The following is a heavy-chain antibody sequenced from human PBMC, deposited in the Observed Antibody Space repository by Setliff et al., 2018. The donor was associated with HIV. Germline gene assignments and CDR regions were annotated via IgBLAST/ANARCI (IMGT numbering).Heavy chain of an antibody. V-gene: IGHV1-3*01. J-gene: IGHJ4*02. CDR3: ARDRLAVAGTLGY. CDR2: INLVTGKT. D-gene: IGHD6-19*01. Sequence: ASVKVSCKTSGYTFTQSHDLHWVRQVPGQGPEWMGWINLVTGKTAYLQKFQGRVIITRDTSASTAFMELRSLRSDDTAVYYCARDRLAVAGTLGYWGQGTLVTVSS. CDR1: GYTFTQSHD.